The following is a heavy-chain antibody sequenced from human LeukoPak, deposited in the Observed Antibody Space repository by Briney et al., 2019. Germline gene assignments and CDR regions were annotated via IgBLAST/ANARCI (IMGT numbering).Heavy chain of an antibody. CDR2: INPNSGAT. CDR3: ARINSGSYYYYYYGMDV. J-gene: IGHJ6*02. Sequence: ASVKVSCMASGYIFTGYYMHWVRQAPGQGLEWMGWINPNSGATDYAQRFQGRVTMTRDTSISTAYMELSSLRSDDTAVYYCARINSGSYYYYYYGMDVWGQGTTVTVSS. D-gene: IGHD1-26*01. V-gene: IGHV1-2*02. CDR1: GYIFTGYY.